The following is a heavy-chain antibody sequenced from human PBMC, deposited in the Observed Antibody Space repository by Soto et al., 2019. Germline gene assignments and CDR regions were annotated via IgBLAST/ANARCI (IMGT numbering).Heavy chain of an antibody. D-gene: IGHD1-26*01. Sequence: EVQLLESGGGLIQPGGSLRLSCSASGFSFSSYAMMWVRQAPGKGLEWVSVISGRGGSSYFADSAKGRFTISRGNCKTMLYLEMHSLRAEDTAIYFCAKGSIEYSASVDYWGQGTLVIVSS. J-gene: IGHJ4*02. CDR2: ISGRGGSS. CDR1: GFSFSSYA. V-gene: IGHV3-23*01. CDR3: AKGSIEYSASVDY.